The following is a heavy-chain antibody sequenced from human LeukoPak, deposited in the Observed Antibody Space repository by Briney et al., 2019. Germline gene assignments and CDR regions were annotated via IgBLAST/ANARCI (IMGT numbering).Heavy chain of an antibody. D-gene: IGHD3-10*01. CDR3: ASGGMGARKYYSDPFHY. CDR1: GFTVSSNY. Sequence: GGSLRLSCAASGFTVSSNYMSWVRQAPGKGLEWVSIIYSAGSTYYADSVRGRFTISRDSSKNTVCLQMNSLRAEDTAMYYCASGGMGARKYYSDPFHYWGQGTLVTVSS. V-gene: IGHV3-53*01. CDR2: IYSAGST. J-gene: IGHJ4*02.